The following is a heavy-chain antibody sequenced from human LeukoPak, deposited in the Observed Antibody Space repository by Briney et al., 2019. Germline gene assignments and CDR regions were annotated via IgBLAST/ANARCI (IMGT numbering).Heavy chain of an antibody. J-gene: IGHJ6*02. D-gene: IGHD3-16*01. Sequence: GRSLRLSCAASGFTFSSYGMHCVRHAPGKGLEWVAVIWYDGSNKYYADSVKGRFTISRDNSKNTLYLQMNSLRAEDTAIYYCAREQPPYDMDVWGQGTTVTVSS. CDR2: IWYDGSNK. V-gene: IGHV3-33*01. CDR3: AREQPPYDMDV. CDR1: GFTFSSYG.